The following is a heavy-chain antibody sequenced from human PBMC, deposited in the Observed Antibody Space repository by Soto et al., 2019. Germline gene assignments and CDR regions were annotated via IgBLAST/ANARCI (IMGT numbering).Heavy chain of an antibody. J-gene: IGHJ6*02. CDR1: GYIFTRFH. CDR2: INPSGGTT. D-gene: IGHD1-1*01. Sequence: ASVKVSCKASGYIFTRFHMHWVRQAPGQGLEWMGVINPSGGTTTYAQKFQGRVTMTRDTSTSTVYMDLSSLRSEDTAVYYCAREEVGNYYGMDVWGQGTTVTVSS. V-gene: IGHV1-46*01. CDR3: AREEVGNYYGMDV.